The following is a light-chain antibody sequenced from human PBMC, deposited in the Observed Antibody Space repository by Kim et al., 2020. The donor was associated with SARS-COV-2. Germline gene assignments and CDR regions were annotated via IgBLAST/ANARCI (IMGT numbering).Light chain of an antibody. Sequence: ASVGDRVTITCQATQVIRKFLNWYQQRPGKAPQRLIYDVSNLQRGVPSRFSGSGYGTEFTLTITSLQPEDFATYYCQQNDDFPVTFGQGTRREIK. V-gene: IGKV1-33*01. CDR2: DVS. J-gene: IGKJ5*01. CDR3: QQNDDFPVT. CDR1: QVIRKF.